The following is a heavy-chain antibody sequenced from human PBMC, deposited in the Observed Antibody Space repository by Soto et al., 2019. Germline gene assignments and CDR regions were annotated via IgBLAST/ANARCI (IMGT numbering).Heavy chain of an antibody. V-gene: IGHV3-48*02. CDR1: GFTFTSYS. CDR2: ISSSYNTI. D-gene: IGHD6-25*01. Sequence: LRLSSATSGFTFTSYSMTLDRHAPGRGPESLSCISSSYNTIFYPDSVKVRFTISRDSANRSLYLQLTSLRDDDTALYFCATAIARRRAPFDSWGQGTPVTVSS. J-gene: IGHJ4*02. CDR3: ATAIARRRAPFDS.